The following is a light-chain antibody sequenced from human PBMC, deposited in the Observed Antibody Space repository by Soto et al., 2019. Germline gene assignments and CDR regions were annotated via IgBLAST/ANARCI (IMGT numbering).Light chain of an antibody. Sequence: DIQMTQSPSSLSASVGDRVTITCRTRQSVSTYLNWYQQKPGKAHKLLIYAASSLQSGVPSRFSGSGSGTDFTLTISSLQPEYFATYYCQQSYSTPITFGPGTKVDIK. V-gene: IGKV1-39*01. CDR1: QSVSTY. CDR3: QQSYSTPIT. CDR2: AAS. J-gene: IGKJ3*01.